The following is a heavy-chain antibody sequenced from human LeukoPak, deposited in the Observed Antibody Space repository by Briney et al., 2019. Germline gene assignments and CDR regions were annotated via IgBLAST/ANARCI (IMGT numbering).Heavy chain of an antibody. D-gene: IGHD6-13*01. J-gene: IGHJ5*02. CDR3: ARGRRGSSSWYGGWFDP. CDR2: INHSGST. CDR1: GGSFSGYY. V-gene: IGHV4-34*01. Sequence: PSETLSLTCAVYGGSFSGYYWSWIRQPPGKGLEWIGEINHSGSTNYNPSLKSRVTISVDTSKNQFSLKLSSVTAADTAVYYCARGRRGSSSWYGGWFDPWGRGTLVTVSS.